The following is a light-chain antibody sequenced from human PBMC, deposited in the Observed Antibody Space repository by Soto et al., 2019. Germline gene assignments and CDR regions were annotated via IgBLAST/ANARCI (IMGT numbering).Light chain of an antibody. J-gene: IGKJ1*01. CDR3: QQYGSSGT. V-gene: IGKV3-20*01. Sequence: EIVLTQSTGTLSLSPGERATLSCRASQSVSNNYLAWYQQKPGQAPGLLIYGASNRATGIPDRFSGSGSGTDFTLTISRLEPEDFAVYYCQQYGSSGTFGQGTKVDIK. CDR1: QSVSNNY. CDR2: GAS.